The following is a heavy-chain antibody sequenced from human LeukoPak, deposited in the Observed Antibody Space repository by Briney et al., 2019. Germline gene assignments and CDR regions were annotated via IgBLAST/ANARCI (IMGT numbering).Heavy chain of an antibody. J-gene: IGHJ4*02. V-gene: IGHV1-2*02. CDR2: XXPNSGGT. CDR3: ARNYYDFWSGYYTPDY. Sequence: EGXXXXXPNSGGTNYAQKFQGRVTMTRDTSISTAYMELSRLRSDDTAVYYCARNYYDFWSGYYTPDYWGQGTLVTVSS. D-gene: IGHD3-3*01.